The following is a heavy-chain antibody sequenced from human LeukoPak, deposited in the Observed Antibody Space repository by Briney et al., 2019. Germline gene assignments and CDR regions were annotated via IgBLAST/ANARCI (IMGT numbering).Heavy chain of an antibody. CDR1: GYTFSDHY. D-gene: IGHD6-13*01. CDR2: LNPSDNGV. CDR3: TTNAAALDY. J-gene: IGHJ4*02. V-gene: IGHV1-2*02. Sequence: ASVKVSCKASGYTFSDHYIHWVRQARGQGLEWMGGLNPSDNGVNYAQKFQGRVAMTRDTSINTAYLEVTRLTSDDTAVYYCTTNAAALDYWGQGTLATVSS.